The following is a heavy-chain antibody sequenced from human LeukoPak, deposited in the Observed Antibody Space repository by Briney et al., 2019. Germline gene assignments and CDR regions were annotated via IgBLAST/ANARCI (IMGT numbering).Heavy chain of an antibody. CDR3: TTTGGHNSLGL. CDR1: GGTFSSYA. CDR2: IIPIFGTA. Sequence: SVKVSCKASGGTFSSYAISWVRQAPGQGLEWMGGIIPIFGTANYAQKFQGRVTITADESTSTAYMELSSLRSEDTAVYYCTTTGGHNSLGLWGRGTLVTVSS. D-gene: IGHD1-1*01. V-gene: IGHV1-69*13. J-gene: IGHJ2*01.